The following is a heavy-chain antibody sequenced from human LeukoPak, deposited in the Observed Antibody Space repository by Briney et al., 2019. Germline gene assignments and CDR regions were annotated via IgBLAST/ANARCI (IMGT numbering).Heavy chain of an antibody. Sequence: ASVKISCKVSGYTFTDYYMHWVQQAPGKGLEWMGLVDPEDGETIYAEKFQGRVTITADTSTDTAYMELSSLRSEDTAVYYCASTGVESSGWLYYYYYMDVWGKGTTVTVSS. CDR2: VDPEDGET. CDR1: GYTFTDYY. CDR3: ASTGVESSGWLYYYYYMDV. D-gene: IGHD6-19*01. J-gene: IGHJ6*03. V-gene: IGHV1-69-2*01.